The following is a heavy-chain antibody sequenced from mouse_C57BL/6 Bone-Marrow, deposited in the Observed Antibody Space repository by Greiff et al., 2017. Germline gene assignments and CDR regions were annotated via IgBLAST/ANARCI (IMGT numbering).Heavy chain of an antibody. CDR1: GYTFTDYY. CDR3: ARGTYYSNSAWFAY. V-gene: IGHV1-26*01. Sequence: VQLQQSGPELVKPGASVKISCKASGYTFTDYYMNWVKQSNGKSREWIGDINPNNGGTSYNQKFKGKATLTVDKSSSTAYMELRSLTSEDSAVYYCARGTYYSNSAWFAYWDQGTLVTVSA. D-gene: IGHD2-5*01. J-gene: IGHJ3*01. CDR2: INPNNGGT.